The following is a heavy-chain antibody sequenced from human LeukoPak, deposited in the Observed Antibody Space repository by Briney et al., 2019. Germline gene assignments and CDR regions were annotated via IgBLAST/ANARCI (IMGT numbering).Heavy chain of an antibody. CDR1: GFTLSSYA. Sequence: PGGSLRLSCAASGFTLSSYAMHWVRQAPGKGLEWVAVISYDGSNKYYADSVKGLFTISRDNSKNTLYLQMNSLRAEDTAVYYCARASENFDYWGQGTLVTVSS. CDR2: ISYDGSNK. V-gene: IGHV3-30-3*01. J-gene: IGHJ4*02. CDR3: ARASENFDY.